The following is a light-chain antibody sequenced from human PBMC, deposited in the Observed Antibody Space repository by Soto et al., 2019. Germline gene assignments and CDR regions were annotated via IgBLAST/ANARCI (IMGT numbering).Light chain of an antibody. CDR2: YDD. Sequence: QSVLTQPPSVSEAPGQRVTISCSGSNVGNKAVNWYQQLPGKAPKLLLYYDDMLSSGVSDRFSGSKSGTSASLAISGLQNDDDGDYYCAIWDDSADGWVFGGGTKLTVL. CDR1: NVGNKA. J-gene: IGLJ3*02. V-gene: IGLV1-36*01. CDR3: AIWDDSADGWV.